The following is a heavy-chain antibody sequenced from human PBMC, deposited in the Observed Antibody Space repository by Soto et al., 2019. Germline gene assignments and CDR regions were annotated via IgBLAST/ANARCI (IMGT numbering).Heavy chain of an antibody. CDR3: ARSPYTNSWYYFDS. J-gene: IGHJ4*02. CDR1: GYTFTMYG. CDR2: ISTYNGNT. V-gene: IGHV1-18*01. Sequence: QVQLVQSGAEVKKPGASVKVSCKTSGYTFTMYGISWVRQAPEQGLEWMGWISTYNGNTNSAQKFQGRVPMTTDTSTSTAYMELRSLRSDDTAVYYCARSPYTNSWYYFDSWGQGTLVTVSS. D-gene: IGHD6-13*01.